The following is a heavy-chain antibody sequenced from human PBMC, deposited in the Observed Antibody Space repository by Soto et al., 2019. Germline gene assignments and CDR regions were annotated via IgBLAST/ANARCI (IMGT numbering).Heavy chain of an antibody. CDR1: GFTFSNAW. V-gene: IGHV3-15*01. J-gene: IGHJ6*02. Sequence: EVQLVESGGGLVKPGGSLRLSCAASGFTFSNAWMSWVRQAPGKGLEWVGRIKSKTDGGTTDYAAPVKGRFTISRDDSKNKMYLQMNSLKAEDTAVYYCTTDIVVVPAAIQYYYYYGMDVWGQGTTVTVSS. CDR2: IKSKTDGGTT. D-gene: IGHD2-2*01. CDR3: TTDIVVVPAAIQYYYYYGMDV.